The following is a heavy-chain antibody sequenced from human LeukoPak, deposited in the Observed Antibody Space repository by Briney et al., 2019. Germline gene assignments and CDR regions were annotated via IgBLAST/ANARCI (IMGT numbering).Heavy chain of an antibody. J-gene: IGHJ4*02. CDR3: ARGGRHYDSSPFDY. V-gene: IGHV4-59*01. CDR2: IYYSGRT. D-gene: IGHD3-22*01. CDR1: GGSISSYY. Sequence: SETLSLTCTVSGGSISSYYWSWIRQPPGKGLEWIGYIYYSGRTNYNPSLKSRVTISIDTSKNQFSLKLSSVTAADTAVYYCARGGRHYDSSPFDYWGQGTLVTVSS.